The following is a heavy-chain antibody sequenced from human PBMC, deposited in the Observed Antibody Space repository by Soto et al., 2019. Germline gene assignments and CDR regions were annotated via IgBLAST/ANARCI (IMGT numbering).Heavy chain of an antibody. Sequence: SETLSLTSTVPGGSTTSRSYYWGWIRQPPGKGLEWIGNIYYSGSTYYNPSLKSRVTISVDTSKNQFSLKLSSVTAADTAVYYCMLGSGWKDFDYWGQGTLVT. J-gene: IGHJ4*02. CDR2: IYYSGST. CDR3: MLGSGWKDFDY. D-gene: IGHD3-22*01. V-gene: IGHV4-39*01. CDR1: GGSTTSRSYY.